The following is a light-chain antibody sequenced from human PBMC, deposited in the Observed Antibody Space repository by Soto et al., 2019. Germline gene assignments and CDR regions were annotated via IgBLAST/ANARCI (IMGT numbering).Light chain of an antibody. CDR1: SSDVGSYNL. V-gene: IGLV2-23*01. Sequence: QSVLTQPASVSGSPVQPITISCTGTSSDVGSYNLVSWYQQHPGKAPKLMIYEGSKRPSGVSNRFSGSKSGNTASLTISGLQAEDEADYYCCSYAGNNIHVVFGGGTKVTVL. J-gene: IGLJ2*01. CDR3: CSYAGNNIHVV. CDR2: EGS.